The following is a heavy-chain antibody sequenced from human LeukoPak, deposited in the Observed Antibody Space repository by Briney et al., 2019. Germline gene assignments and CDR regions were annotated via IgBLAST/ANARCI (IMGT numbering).Heavy chain of an antibody. J-gene: IGHJ4*02. CDR3: ARARGSFRPYYFDY. D-gene: IGHD1-26*01. CDR2: ISSNGGST. CDR1: GFSFSSYA. V-gene: IGHV3-64*01. Sequence: PGGSLRLSCAASGFSFSSYAMHWVRQAPGKGLEYVSAISSNGGSTDYANSVKDRFTISRDDSKNALYLQMGSLRAEDMAVYYCARARGSFRPYYFDYWGQGTLVTVSS.